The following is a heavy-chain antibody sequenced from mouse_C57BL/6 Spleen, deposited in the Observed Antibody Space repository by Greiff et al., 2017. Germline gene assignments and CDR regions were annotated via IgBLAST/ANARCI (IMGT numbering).Heavy chain of an antibody. D-gene: IGHD2-4*01. CDR1: GFTFSSYA. V-gene: IGHV5-9-1*02. CDR3: TREGYYDSYYAMDY. Sequence: EVQVVESGEGLVKPGGSLKLSCAASGFTFSSYAMSWVRQTPEKRLEWVAYISSGGDYIYYADTVKGRFTISRDNARNTLYLQMSSLKSEDTAMYYCTREGYYDSYYAMDYWGQGTSVTVSS. CDR2: ISSGGDYI. J-gene: IGHJ4*01.